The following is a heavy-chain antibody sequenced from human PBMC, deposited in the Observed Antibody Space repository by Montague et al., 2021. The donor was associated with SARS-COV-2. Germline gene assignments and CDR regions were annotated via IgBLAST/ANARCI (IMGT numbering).Heavy chain of an antibody. CDR2: ICCSGST. CDR3: ARPKMCTVTIFGVVMHDRAFDP. V-gene: IGHV4-39*01. CDR1: GGSISSNSYY. J-gene: IGHJ5*02. Sequence: SETLSLTCTVSGGSISSNSYYWSWIRQPPGKGLEWIGNICCSGSTYYNPSLKSRVTISVDTSKNQFSLKLSSVTAADTAVYYCARPKMCTVTIFGVVMHDRAFDPWGQGTLVTVSS. D-gene: IGHD3-3*01.